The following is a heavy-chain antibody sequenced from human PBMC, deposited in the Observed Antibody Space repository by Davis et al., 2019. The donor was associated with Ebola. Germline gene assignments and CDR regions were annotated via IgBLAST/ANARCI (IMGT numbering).Heavy chain of an antibody. CDR1: GYTFTSYD. V-gene: IGHV1-8*01. CDR2: MNPNSGNT. Sequence: ASVKVSCKASGYTFTSYDINWVRQATGQGLEWMGWMNPNSGNTGYAQKSQGRVTMTRNTSISTAYMELSSLRSEDTAVYYCARGRTQWLVPAWWFDPWGQGTLVTVSS. D-gene: IGHD6-19*01. CDR3: ARGRTQWLVPAWWFDP. J-gene: IGHJ5*02.